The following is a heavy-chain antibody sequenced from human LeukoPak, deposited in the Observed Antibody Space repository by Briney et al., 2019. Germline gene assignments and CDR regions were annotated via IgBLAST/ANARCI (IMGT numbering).Heavy chain of an antibody. V-gene: IGHV1-69*13. CDR1: GGTFSSYA. CDR3: ARETDSDYDFWSGYFVN. CDR2: IIPIFGTA. D-gene: IGHD3-3*01. J-gene: IGHJ4*02. Sequence: ASVKVSCKASGGTFSSYAISWVRQAPGHGLEWMGGIIPIFGTANYAQKFQGRVTITADESTSTAYMELSSLRSEDTAVYYCARETDSDYDFWSGYFVNWGQGTLVTVSS.